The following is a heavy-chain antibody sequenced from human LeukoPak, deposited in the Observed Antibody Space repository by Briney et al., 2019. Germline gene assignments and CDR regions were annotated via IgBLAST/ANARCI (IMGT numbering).Heavy chain of an antibody. J-gene: IGHJ4*02. CDR2: INPNSGGT. CDR3: ARVYNSGYEHRY. D-gene: IGHD5-12*01. Sequence: GASVKVSCKASGYTFTSYGISWVRQAPGQGLEWMGWINPNSGGTNYAQKFQGRVTMTRDTSISTAYMELSRLRSDDTAVYYCARVYNSGYEHRYWGQGTLVTVSS. V-gene: IGHV1-2*02. CDR1: GYTFTSYG.